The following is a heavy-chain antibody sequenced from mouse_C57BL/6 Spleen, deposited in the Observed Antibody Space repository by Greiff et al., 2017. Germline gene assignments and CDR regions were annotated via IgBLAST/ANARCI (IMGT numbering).Heavy chain of an antibody. V-gene: IGHV1-76*01. CDR2: IFPGSGNT. CDR3: ARFYCSAMDY. J-gene: IGHJ4*01. CDR1: GYTFTGYY. Sequence: VQLQQSGAELVKPGASVKLSCKASGYTFTGYYINWVKQRPGQGLEWIGRIFPGSGNTNYNEKFKGKATLTAATSSSTAYMQLSSLTSEDSAFYCCARFYCSAMDYWGQGTSVTVSS. D-gene: IGHD2-12*01.